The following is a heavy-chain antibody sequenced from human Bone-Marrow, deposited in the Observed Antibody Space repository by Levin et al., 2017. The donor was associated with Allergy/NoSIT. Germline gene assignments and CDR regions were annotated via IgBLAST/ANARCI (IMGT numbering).Heavy chain of an antibody. CDR2: IYQTGTT. D-gene: IGHD4-17*01. V-gene: IGHV4-30-2*01. CDR1: GGSFTSGHS. Sequence: RSQTLSLTCAVSGGSFTSGHSWTWIRQPAGKGLEWIGYIYQTGTTYYNPSLESRVSISLDRSKSQFSLNLGSVTAADTAVYYCARGLSWGDYHYFDHWGQGTLVSVSS. J-gene: IGHJ4*02. CDR3: ARGLSWGDYHYFDH.